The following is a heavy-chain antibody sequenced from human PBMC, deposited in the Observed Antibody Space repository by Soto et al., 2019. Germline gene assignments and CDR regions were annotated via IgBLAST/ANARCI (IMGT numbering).Heavy chain of an antibody. V-gene: IGHV1-46*03. D-gene: IGHD6-13*01. CDR1: GYTFTSYY. J-gene: IGHJ3*02. CDR2: INPSGGST. CDR3: AILSSIAAAGRPGAFDI. Sequence: GASVKVSCKASGYTFTSYYMHWVRQAPGQGLEWMGIINPSGGSTSYAQKFQGRVTMTRDTSTSTVYMELSSLRSEDTAVYYCAILSSIAAAGRPGAFDIWGQGTMVTVSS.